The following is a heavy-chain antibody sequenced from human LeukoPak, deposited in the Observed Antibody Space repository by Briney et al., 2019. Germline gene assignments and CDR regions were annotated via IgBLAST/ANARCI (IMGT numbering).Heavy chain of an antibody. CDR2: IKSKTDGGTT. CDR1: GFTFSNAW. D-gene: IGHD4-17*01. V-gene: IGHV3-15*01. CDR3: TTVAIYGDYGDY. Sequence: GGSLRLSCAASGFTFSNAWMRWVRQAPGKGLEWVGRIKSKTDGGTTEYAAPVKGRFTISRDDSKNTVYLQMNSLKTEDTAGYYFTTVAIYGDYGDYWGQETLVTVPS. J-gene: IGHJ4*02.